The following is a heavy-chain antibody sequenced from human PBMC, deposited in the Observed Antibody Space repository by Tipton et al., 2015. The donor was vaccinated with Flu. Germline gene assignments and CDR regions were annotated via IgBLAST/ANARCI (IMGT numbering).Heavy chain of an antibody. CDR2: INPDSGAT. Sequence: QLVQSGAEVKKPGASVKVSCRTSGYIFVDYHLHWVRQAPGQGLEWMGWINPDSGATKYAQRFQGRVSLTRDTSITTAYLDLSGLRFGDTAVYFCARIVRNRYHFDYWGQGTPVTVSS. V-gene: IGHV1-2*02. CDR1: GYIFVDYH. D-gene: IGHD3-22*01. J-gene: IGHJ4*02. CDR3: ARIVRNRYHFDY.